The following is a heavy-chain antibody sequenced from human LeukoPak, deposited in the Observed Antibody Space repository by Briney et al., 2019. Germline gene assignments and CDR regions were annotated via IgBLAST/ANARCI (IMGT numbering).Heavy chain of an antibody. CDR1: GFTYSHFG. V-gene: IGHV3-33*06. J-gene: IGHJ4*02. CDR3: AKDAQRGFDYSNSLEY. D-gene: IGHD4-11*01. CDR2: IWSDGTEK. Sequence: GSLRLSCAASGFTYSHFGMHWVRQAPGKGLEWVAVIWSDGTEKYYADAVKGRFTISRDNSKNTLYLQMNSLRGEDTAVYYCAKDAQRGFDYSNSLEYWGQGTLVTVSS.